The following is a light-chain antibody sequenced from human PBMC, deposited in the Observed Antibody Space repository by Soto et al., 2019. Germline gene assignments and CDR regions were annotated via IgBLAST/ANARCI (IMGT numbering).Light chain of an antibody. CDR2: GNS. J-gene: IGLJ3*02. CDR3: PSYDSSLGGSV. V-gene: IGLV1-40*01. Sequence: QSVLTQPPSVSGAPGQRVTISCTGRSSNIGAGYDVHWYQQLPGTAPKLLIYGNSNRPSGVPDRFSGSKSGTSASLAITGLQAEDEADYYFPSYDSSLGGSVFGEGTKLTVL. CDR1: SSNIGAGYD.